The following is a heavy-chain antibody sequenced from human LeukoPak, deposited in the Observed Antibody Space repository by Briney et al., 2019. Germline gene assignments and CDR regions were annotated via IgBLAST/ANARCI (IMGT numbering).Heavy chain of an antibody. CDR1: GGTFSSYA. V-gene: IGHV1-69*13. J-gene: IGHJ4*02. CDR2: IIPIFGTA. D-gene: IGHD3-22*01. Sequence: SVKVSCKASGGTFSSYAISWVRQAPGQGLEWMGGIIPIFGTANYAQKFQGRVTITADESTSTAYMELSSLRSEGTAVYYCARCPLKDYYDSSGYCPFDYWGQGTLVTVSS. CDR3: ARCPLKDYYDSSGYCPFDY.